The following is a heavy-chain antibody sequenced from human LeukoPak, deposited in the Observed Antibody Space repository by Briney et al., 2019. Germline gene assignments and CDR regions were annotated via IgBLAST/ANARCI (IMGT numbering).Heavy chain of an antibody. D-gene: IGHD2-2*01. CDR2: IKQDGSDK. CDR3: ARVRCSSNSCFPDY. V-gene: IGHV3-7*01. J-gene: IGHJ4*02. CDR1: GFTVSTYW. Sequence: GGCLRLSCAASGFTVSTYWMSWVRQAAGKGLEWVANIKQDGSDKYCVDSVEGRFTISRDNAKNSLFLQMNSLRAEDTAVYYCARVRCSSNSCFPDYWGQGTLVTVSS.